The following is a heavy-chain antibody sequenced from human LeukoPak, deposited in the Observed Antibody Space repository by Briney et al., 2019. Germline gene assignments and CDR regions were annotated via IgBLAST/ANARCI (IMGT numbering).Heavy chain of an antibody. V-gene: IGHV4-34*01. CDR1: GGSFSGYY. D-gene: IGHD3-22*01. Sequence: SENLSLTCAVYGGSFSGYYWSWIRQPPGKGLEWIGEISHSGNSNYNPSLKSRVTISVGTSKNQFSLRLSSLTAADAALYYCARGLNYSDTTGYYPAYMDVWGRGTTVTVSS. CDR2: ISHSGNS. J-gene: IGHJ6*03. CDR3: ARGLNYSDTTGYYPAYMDV.